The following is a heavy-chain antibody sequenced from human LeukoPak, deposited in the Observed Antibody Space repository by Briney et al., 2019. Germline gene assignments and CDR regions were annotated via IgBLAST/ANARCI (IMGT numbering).Heavy chain of an antibody. CDR2: IIPIFGTA. D-gene: IGHD6-13*01. CDR3: AGPNDGGYSSSWYGFYYYYGMDV. Sequence: SVKVSCKASGGTFSSYAISWVRQAPGQGLEWMGGIIPIFGTANYAQKSQGRVTITADESTSTAYMELSSLRSEDTAVYYCAGPNDGGYSSSWYGFYYYYGMDVWGQGTTVTVSS. V-gene: IGHV1-69*13. CDR1: GGTFSSYA. J-gene: IGHJ6*02.